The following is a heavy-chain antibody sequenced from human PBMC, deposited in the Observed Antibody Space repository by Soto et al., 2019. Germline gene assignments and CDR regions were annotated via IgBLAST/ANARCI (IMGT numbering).Heavy chain of an antibody. CDR1: GDTFINYA. Sequence: QVQLVQSGAEVTKPWSSVKVSCTASGDTFINYAISWVRQAPGQGLEWMGGIIPIFGTANYAQKFQGRVTISADESTSTAYMELSSLRSEGTAVYYFARGRGYCYDYGLDVWGQGTTVTVSS. D-gene: IGHD5-12*01. CDR2: IIPIFGTA. J-gene: IGHJ6*02. V-gene: IGHV1-69*12. CDR3: ARGRGYCYDYGLDV.